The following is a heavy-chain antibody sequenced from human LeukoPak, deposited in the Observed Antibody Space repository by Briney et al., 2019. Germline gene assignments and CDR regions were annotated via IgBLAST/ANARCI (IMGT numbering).Heavy chain of an antibody. CDR2: ISGSGGTT. V-gene: IGHV3-23*01. Sequence: GGSLRLSCAASGFTFSSYAMTWVRQAPGKGLEWVSAISGSGGTTYYADSVKGRFTISRDNSKNTLYLQMNSLRADDTAVYYCARGSDDFWSGYSPSYWGQGTLVTVSS. CDR1: GFTFSSYA. D-gene: IGHD3-3*01. CDR3: ARGSDDFWSGYSPSY. J-gene: IGHJ4*02.